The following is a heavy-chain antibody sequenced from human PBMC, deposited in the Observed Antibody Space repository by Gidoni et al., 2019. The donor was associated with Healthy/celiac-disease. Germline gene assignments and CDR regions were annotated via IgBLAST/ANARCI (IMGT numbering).Heavy chain of an antibody. D-gene: IGHD5-18*01. Sequence: EVQLVQSGAEVKKPGESLRISCKGSGYSFTSYWISWVRQMPGKGLEWMGRIAPSDSYTNYSPSFQGHVTISADKSISTAYLQWSSLKASDTAMYYCASLPVDTAMVTDYYYYGMDVWGQGTTVTVSS. V-gene: IGHV5-10-1*03. CDR3: ASLPVDTAMVTDYYYYGMDV. CDR2: IAPSDSYT. CDR1: GYSFTSYW. J-gene: IGHJ6*02.